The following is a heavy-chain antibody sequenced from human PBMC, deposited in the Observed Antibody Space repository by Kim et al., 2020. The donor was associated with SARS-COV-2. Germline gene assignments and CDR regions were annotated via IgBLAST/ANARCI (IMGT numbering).Heavy chain of an antibody. CDR3: VRTYGIATDDFDI. CDR1: GFSFSVHD. J-gene: IGHJ3*02. V-gene: IGHV3-21*01. CDR2: INRGSTFK. D-gene: IGHD2-21*01. Sequence: GGSLRLSCSASGFSFSVHDMNWVRQAPGKGLEWVSSINRGSTFKHYSDSVRGRFTISRDDAKQSLYLQMNSLRADDTAIYFCVRTYGIATDDFDIWGQGT.